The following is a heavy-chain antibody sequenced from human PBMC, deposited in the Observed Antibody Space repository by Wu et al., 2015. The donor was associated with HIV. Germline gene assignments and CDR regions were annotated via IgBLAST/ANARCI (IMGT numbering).Heavy chain of an antibody. D-gene: IGHD2-2*01. Sequence: QVQLVQSGAELRKPGASVKVSCKASGYTFTGYYMHWVRQAPGQGLEWMGWINPNSGGTNFAQKFQGRLTMTRDTSSNTAYMDLSSLRSDDTALYYCARGLVLGPGALSNFRLTWGQGTQVTVSS. V-gene: IGHV1-2*02. CDR3: ARGLVLGPGALSNFRLT. J-gene: IGHJ4*02. CDR2: INPNSGGT. CDR1: GYTFTGYY.